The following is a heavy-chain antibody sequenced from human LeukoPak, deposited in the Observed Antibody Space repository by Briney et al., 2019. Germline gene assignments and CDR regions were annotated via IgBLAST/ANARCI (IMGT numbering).Heavy chain of an antibody. V-gene: IGHV3-15*01. D-gene: IGHD6-13*01. CDR1: GFSFNHSW. CDR3: TTISGVAAAGTRNYYYYMDV. J-gene: IGHJ6*03. Sequence: PGGSLRLSCAASGFSFNHSWMSWVRQAPGKEVDWVGRIKSRTNGGTTDHAAAVKGRFTISRDDSKNTLYLQMNSLKTEDTAVYYCTTISGVAAAGTRNYYYYMDVWGRGTTVTVSS. CDR2: IKSRTNGGTT.